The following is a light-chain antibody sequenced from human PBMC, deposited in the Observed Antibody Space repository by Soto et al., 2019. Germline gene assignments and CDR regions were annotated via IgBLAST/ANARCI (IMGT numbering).Light chain of an antibody. CDR3: QRNNKWPPVT. J-gene: IGKJ4*01. Sequence: EVVMTQSPATVSVSPGEGVTLSCRASQTISNDLSGYQQKPGQAPRLLIYGASTRATGVPARFSGGGSGTEFTLTISSLQSEDFAFYYCQRNNKWPPVTFGGGTKVEIK. CDR2: GAS. CDR1: QTISND. V-gene: IGKV3-15*01.